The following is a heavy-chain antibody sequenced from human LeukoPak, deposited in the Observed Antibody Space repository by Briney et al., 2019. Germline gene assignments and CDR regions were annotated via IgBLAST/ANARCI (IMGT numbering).Heavy chain of an antibody. J-gene: IGHJ6*03. Sequence: PGGSLRLSCAASGFTVSSNHMSWVRQAPGKGLEWVSVIYSGGSTYYADSVKGRFTISRDNSKNTLYLQMNSLRAEDTAVYYCARDGYDFWSGYTNYYYYMDVWGKGTTVTVSS. CDR2: IYSGGST. D-gene: IGHD3-3*01. CDR3: ARDGYDFWSGYTNYYYYMDV. CDR1: GFTVSSNH. V-gene: IGHV3-66*02.